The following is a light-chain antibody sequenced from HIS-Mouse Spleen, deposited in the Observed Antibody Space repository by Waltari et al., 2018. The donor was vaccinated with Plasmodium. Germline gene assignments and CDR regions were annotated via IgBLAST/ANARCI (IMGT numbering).Light chain of an antibody. CDR1: QSISSY. V-gene: IGKV1-39*01. J-gene: IGKJ1*01. Sequence: DIQMTQSPSSLSASVGDRVNITCRASQSISSYLNWYQQKPVKAPKLLIYAASSLQSGVPSRLSGSGSGTDFILTISSLQPEDVATYYCQQNYNTWTFGQGTKVEIK. CDR2: AAS. CDR3: QQNYNTWT.